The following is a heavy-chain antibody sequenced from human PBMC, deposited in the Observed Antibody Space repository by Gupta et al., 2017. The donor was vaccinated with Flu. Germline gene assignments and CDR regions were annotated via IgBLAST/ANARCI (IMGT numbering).Heavy chain of an antibody. CDR1: GDSFSSRTDS. CDR3: ARHIAVSRNTDHYDGVDV. Sequence: QLQLQGSGPGLVKPSETLSLICSVSGDSFSSRTDSWGWIRQPPGKELEWIGTSFNSETTDYNPSLKSRVTISLDTSKKQCSLGLTPGTAADTAVYYCARHIAVSRNTDHYDGVDVWGHGTTVTVSS. V-gene: IGHV4-39*01. D-gene: IGHD6-19*01. J-gene: IGHJ6*02. CDR2: SFNSETT.